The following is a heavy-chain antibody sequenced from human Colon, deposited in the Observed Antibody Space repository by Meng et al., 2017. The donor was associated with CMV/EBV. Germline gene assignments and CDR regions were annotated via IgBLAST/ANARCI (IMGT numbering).Heavy chain of an antibody. CDR3: ASSTPRGPGLTLSMIVVGEYYYYYGMDV. Sequence: GESLKISCTVSGFTFKTYAMSWVRQAPGKGLEWVSTISGTGDTSHHADSVKGRFIISRDNSKNTLYLQMNSLRAEDTAVYYCASSTPRGPGLTLSMIVVGEYYYYYGMDVWGQGTTVTVSS. J-gene: IGHJ6*02. CDR1: GFTFKTYA. D-gene: IGHD3-22*01. CDR2: ISGTGDTS. V-gene: IGHV3-23*01.